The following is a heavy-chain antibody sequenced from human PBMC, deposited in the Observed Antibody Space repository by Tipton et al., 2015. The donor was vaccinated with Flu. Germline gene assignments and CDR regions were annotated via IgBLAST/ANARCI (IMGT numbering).Heavy chain of an antibody. CDR2: IYNSEYT. CDR1: GGSIGNFY. Sequence: TLSLTCTVSGGSIGNFYWNWIRQPPGKGLEWIGYIYNSEYTKYNPSLKSRVTISVDTSKKQFSLQLRSVTAADTAVYYCARDPSLGMPDYFDYWGQGTLVTPSS. V-gene: IGHV4-59*12. J-gene: IGHJ4*02. CDR3: ARDPSLGMPDYFDY. D-gene: IGHD2-2*01.